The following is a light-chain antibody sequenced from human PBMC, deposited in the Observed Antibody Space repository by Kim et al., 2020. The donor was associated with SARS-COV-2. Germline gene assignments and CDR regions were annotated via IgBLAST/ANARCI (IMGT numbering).Light chain of an antibody. CDR3: QTWGTGDWV. J-gene: IGLJ3*02. Sequence: QLVLTQSPSASASLGASVKLTCTLSSGHSSYAIAWHQQQPEKGPRYLMKLNSNGSHSKGGGIPDRFSGSSSGAERYLTISSLRSEDEADYYCQTWGTGDWVFGGGTQLTVL. CDR2: LNSNGSH. V-gene: IGLV4-69*01. CDR1: SGHSSYA.